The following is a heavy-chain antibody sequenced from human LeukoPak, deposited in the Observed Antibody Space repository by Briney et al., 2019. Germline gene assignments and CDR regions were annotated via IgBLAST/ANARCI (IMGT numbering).Heavy chain of an antibody. CDR2: INSDGTST. D-gene: IGHD5-12*01. Sequence: GGSLRLSCAASGFTFSSYWMHWVRQAPGKGLVWVSRINSDGTSTTYADSVKGRFTISRDNAKNTLYLQMNSLRAEDTAVYYCARRAVGGSGIYGMDVWGQGTTVTVS. CDR1: GFTFSSYW. CDR3: ARRAVGGSGIYGMDV. V-gene: IGHV3-74*01. J-gene: IGHJ6*02.